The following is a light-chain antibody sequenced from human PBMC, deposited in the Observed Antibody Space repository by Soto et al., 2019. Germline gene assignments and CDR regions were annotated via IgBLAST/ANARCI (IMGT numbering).Light chain of an antibody. V-gene: IGKV1-39*01. CDR1: QNIRGF. CDR3: QQAYSFPFT. Sequence: DILMTQSPSSLSASVGDRVTITCRASQNIRGFLHWYQQKSGKAPRLLIYGTSHLESGVPSRFSGSGSGTDFTLTITGLQTEDSASYFCQQAYSFPFTFGPGTKVDFK. J-gene: IGKJ3*01. CDR2: GTS.